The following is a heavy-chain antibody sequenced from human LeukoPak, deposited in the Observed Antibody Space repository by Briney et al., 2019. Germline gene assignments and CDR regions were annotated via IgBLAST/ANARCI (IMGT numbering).Heavy chain of an antibody. J-gene: IGHJ6*02. CDR1: GFTFSSYA. D-gene: IGHD1-26*01. CDR2: ISCDGSNK. Sequence: PGGSLRLSCAASGFTFSSYAMHWVRQAPGKGLEWVAVISCDGSNKYYADSVKGRFTISRDNSKNTLYLQMNSLRAEDTAVYYCARDLSGATISYYYYGMDVWGQGTTVTVSS. V-gene: IGHV3-30-3*01. CDR3: ARDLSGATISYYYYGMDV.